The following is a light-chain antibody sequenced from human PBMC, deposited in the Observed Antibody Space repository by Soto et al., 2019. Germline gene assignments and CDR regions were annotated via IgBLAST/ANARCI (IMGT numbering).Light chain of an antibody. CDR3: AAWDDSLSGWV. Sequence: QSARIQPPSVSGSPGQSVTISCTGTSSDVGSYDYVSWYQEHPGTVPKPMIYNVNTQPSGVPDRFSGSKSGTSASLAISGLRSEDEADYYCAAWDDSLSGWVFGGGTKLTVL. J-gene: IGLJ3*02. V-gene: IGLV2-11*01. CDR2: NVN. CDR1: SSDVGSYDY.